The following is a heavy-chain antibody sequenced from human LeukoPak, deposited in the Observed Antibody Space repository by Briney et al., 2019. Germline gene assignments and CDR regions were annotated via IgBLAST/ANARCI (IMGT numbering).Heavy chain of an antibody. V-gene: IGHV4-59*08. CDR2: IYYSGNT. J-gene: IGHJ5*02. D-gene: IGHD6-13*01. Sequence: SETLSLTCTVSGGSLSGHWWSWIRQPPRKGLEWIGYIYYSGNTNYNPSLNTRVTISVDTSKNQFSLNLRSVTAADTAVYYCAGLHFAAAEEFDPWGQGTLVTVSS. CDR1: GGSLSGHW. CDR3: AGLHFAAAEEFDP.